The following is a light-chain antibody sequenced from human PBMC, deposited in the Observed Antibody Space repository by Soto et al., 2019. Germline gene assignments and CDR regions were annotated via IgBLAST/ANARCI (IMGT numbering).Light chain of an antibody. CDR3: ATWDDSRNGVL. CDR2: TNN. V-gene: IGLV1-44*01. CDR1: SSSIGTHT. J-gene: IGLJ2*01. Sequence: QSVLTQPPSASGTPGQKVTISCSGSSSSIGTHTVHWYQQLPETAPKLLIYTNNQRPSGVPDRFSGSKSGTSASLDISGLQSEDEADYYCATWDDSRNGVLFGGGTKVNVL.